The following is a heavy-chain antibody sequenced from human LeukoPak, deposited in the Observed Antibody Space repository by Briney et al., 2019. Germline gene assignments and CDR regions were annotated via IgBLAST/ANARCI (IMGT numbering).Heavy chain of an antibody. D-gene: IGHD3-22*01. CDR3: ARDRPTYYYDSSGYPGI. Sequence: ASVKVSCKASGYTFTSYGISWVRQAPGQGLEWMGWISAYNGNINYAQKLQGRVTMTTDTSTSTAYMELRSLRSDDTAVYYCARDRPTYYYDSSGYPGIWGQGTMVTVSS. CDR2: ISAYNGNI. CDR1: GYTFTSYG. V-gene: IGHV1-18*01. J-gene: IGHJ3*02.